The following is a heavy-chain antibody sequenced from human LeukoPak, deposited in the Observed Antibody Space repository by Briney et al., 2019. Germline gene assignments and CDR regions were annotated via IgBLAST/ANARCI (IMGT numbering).Heavy chain of an antibody. D-gene: IGHD2-2*01. Sequence: GRSLRLSCAASGFTFSSYALHWVRQAPGKGLEWVAVISYGGSNKYYADSVKGRFTISRDNSKNTLYLQMNSLRAGDTAVYYCAGEGSTSCHFDYWGQGTLVTVSS. V-gene: IGHV3-30*04. CDR2: ISYGGSNK. J-gene: IGHJ4*02. CDR3: AGEGSTSCHFDY. CDR1: GFTFSSYA.